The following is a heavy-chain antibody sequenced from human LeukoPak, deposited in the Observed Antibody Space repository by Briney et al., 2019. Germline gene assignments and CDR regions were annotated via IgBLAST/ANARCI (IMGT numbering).Heavy chain of an antibody. CDR1: VHSISSGYY. J-gene: IGHJ4*02. Sequence: SETLSLTCTVSVHSISSGYYWGWIRQPPGKGLEWIGSIYHSGSTYYNPSLKSRVTISVDTSKNQFSLKLSSVTAADTAMYFCAGRSYSFFHYWGQGTLVTVSS. CDR2: IYHSGST. D-gene: IGHD2-15*01. CDR3: AGRSYSFFHY. V-gene: IGHV4-38-2*02.